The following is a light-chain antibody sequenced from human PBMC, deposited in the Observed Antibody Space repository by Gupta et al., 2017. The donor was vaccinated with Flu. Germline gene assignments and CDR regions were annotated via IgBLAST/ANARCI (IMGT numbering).Light chain of an antibody. CDR3: VLYMGSGINWV. CDR1: SGSVSARHY. Sequence: QTVVTQEPSFSVSPGGTVTRTCGLTSGSVSARHYPSWSQPTPGRAPRTLIYSTNTRSSGVPDRFSGSILGNKAALTITGAQADDESDYYCVLYMGSGINWVFGGGTKLTVL. CDR2: STN. J-gene: IGLJ3*02. V-gene: IGLV8-61*01.